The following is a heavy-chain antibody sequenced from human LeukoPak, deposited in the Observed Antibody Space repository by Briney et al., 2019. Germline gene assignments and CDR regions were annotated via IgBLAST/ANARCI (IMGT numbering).Heavy chain of an antibody. CDR2: VWATGTKK. D-gene: IGHD3-10*01. CDR1: GFMFSNYG. J-gene: IGHJ6*03. CDR3: ARKRDGSGTYFNNYFYYYYMDV. V-gene: IGHV3-33*01. Sequence: GRSLRLSCVASGFMFSNYGMHWVRQAPGKGLEWVAVVWATGTKKDYADSVKGRLTISRDNTKNTLYLQMNSLRAEDTAVYYCARKRDGSGTYFNNYFYYYYMDVWGKGTTVTVTS.